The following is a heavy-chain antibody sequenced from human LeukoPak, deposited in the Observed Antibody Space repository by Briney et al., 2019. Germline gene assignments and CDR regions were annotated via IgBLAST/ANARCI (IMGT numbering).Heavy chain of an antibody. J-gene: IGHJ4*02. CDR3: AKEMYYYDSSGYLSY. D-gene: IGHD3-22*01. CDR2: IRYDGSNK. V-gene: IGHV3-30*02. Sequence: PGGSLRLSCAASGFTFSSYGMHWVRQAPGKGLEWVAFIRYDGSNKYYADSVKGRFTISRDNSKNTLYLQMNSLRAEDTAVYYCAKEMYYYDSSGYLSYWGQGTLVTVSS. CDR1: GFTFSSYG.